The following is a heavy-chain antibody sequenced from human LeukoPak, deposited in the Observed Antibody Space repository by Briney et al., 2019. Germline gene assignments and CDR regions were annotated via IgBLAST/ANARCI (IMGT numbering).Heavy chain of an antibody. CDR3: ARGYSTSWTYYFDY. V-gene: IGHV4-59*12. Sequence: SETLSLTCTVSNGAITGYYWGWIRQPPGKGLEWIGHILYSGNTNYNPSLKSRVTISVDTSKNRFSLKLSSVTAADTAVYYCARGYSTSWTYYFDYWGQGDLVTVSS. D-gene: IGHD2-2*01. J-gene: IGHJ4*02. CDR1: NGAITGYY. CDR2: ILYSGNT.